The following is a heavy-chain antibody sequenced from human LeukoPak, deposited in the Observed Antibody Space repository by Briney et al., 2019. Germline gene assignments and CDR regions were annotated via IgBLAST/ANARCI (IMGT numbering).Heavy chain of an antibody. V-gene: IGHV4-34*01. J-gene: IGHJ4*02. Sequence: SETLSLTCAVYGGSFSGYYWSWIRQPPGKGLEWIGEINHSGSTNYNPSLKSRVTISVDTSKNQFSLKLSSVTAADTAVYYCARHGRSKSNYDFWSGYSPADYWGQGTLVTVSS. CDR3: ARHGRSKSNYDFWSGYSPADY. CDR2: INHSGST. D-gene: IGHD3-3*01. CDR1: GGSFSGYY.